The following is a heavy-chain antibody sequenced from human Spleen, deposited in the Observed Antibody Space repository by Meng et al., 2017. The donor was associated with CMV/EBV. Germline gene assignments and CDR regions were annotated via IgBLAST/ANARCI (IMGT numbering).Heavy chain of an antibody. CDR1: GGSISSSSYY. D-gene: IGHD4-23*01. Sequence: GSLRLTCTVSGGSISSSSYYWGWIRQPPGKGLEWIGSIYYSGSTYYNPSLKSRVTIAVDASETQFSLKLKSVTAADTAVYYCARFGGGWGQGTLVTVSS. CDR3: ARFGGG. J-gene: IGHJ4*02. CDR2: IYYSGST. V-gene: IGHV4-39*07.